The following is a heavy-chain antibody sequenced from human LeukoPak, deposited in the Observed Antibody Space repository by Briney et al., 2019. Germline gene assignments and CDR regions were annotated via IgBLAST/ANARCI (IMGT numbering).Heavy chain of an antibody. CDR1: GYSFTSYW. CDR2: IYPSDSDT. Sequence: RGESLKISCKGSGYSFTSYWIGWVRQMPGKGLEWMGIIYPSDSDTRYSPSFQGQVTISADKSISTAYLQWSSLKASDTAMYYCARGSVLMVYATNWFDPWGQGTLVTVSS. CDR3: ARGSVLMVYATNWFDP. V-gene: IGHV5-51*01. J-gene: IGHJ5*02. D-gene: IGHD2-8*01.